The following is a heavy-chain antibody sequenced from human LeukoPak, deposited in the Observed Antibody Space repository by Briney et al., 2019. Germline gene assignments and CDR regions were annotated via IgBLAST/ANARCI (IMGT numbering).Heavy chain of an antibody. J-gene: IGHJ4*02. V-gene: IGHV5-51*01. CDR2: IYPGDSDT. D-gene: IGHD3-22*01. Sequence: GESLKISCMGSGYSFSTYWIGWVRHMPGKGLEWMGIIYPGDSDTKYSPSFQGQVTISADKSISTAYLQWSSLKASDTAMYYCARRRSGSYFDYWGQGTLVTVSS. CDR3: ARRRSGSYFDY. CDR1: GYSFSTYW.